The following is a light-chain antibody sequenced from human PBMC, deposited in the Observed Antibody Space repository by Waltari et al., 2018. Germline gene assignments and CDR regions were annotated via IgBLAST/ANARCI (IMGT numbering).Light chain of an antibody. J-gene: IGKJ1*01. Sequence: EIALTLLPGTLSLSPGERATLSCRASQSVSRTLAWYQQKPGQAPRLLIYDASIRATGTPDRFSGSGSGTDFSLTISRLEPEDFAVYYCQKYGSLPATFGQGTKVEIK. CDR3: QKYGSLPAT. V-gene: IGKV3-20*01. CDR2: DAS. CDR1: QSVSRT.